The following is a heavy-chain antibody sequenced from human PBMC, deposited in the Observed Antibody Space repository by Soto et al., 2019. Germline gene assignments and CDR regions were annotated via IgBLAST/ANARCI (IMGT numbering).Heavy chain of an antibody. CDR2: ISYDGSNK. Sequence: QVQLVESGGGVVQPGRSLRLSCAASGFTFSSYAMHWVRQAPGKGLEWVAVISYDGSNKYYADSVKGRFTISRDNSKNTLYLQMNSLRAEDTAVYYCARGRGSSSWSLSQGMDVWGQGTTVTVSS. V-gene: IGHV3-30-3*01. CDR1: GFTFSSYA. D-gene: IGHD6-13*01. CDR3: ARGRGSSSWSLSQGMDV. J-gene: IGHJ6*02.